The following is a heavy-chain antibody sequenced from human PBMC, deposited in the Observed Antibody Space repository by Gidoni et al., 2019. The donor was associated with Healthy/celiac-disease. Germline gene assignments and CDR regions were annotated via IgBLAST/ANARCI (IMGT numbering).Heavy chain of an antibody. CDR3: AKDRLGYCSGGSCYGFDP. V-gene: IGHV3-9*01. CDR2: ISWNSGSI. CDR1: GFTLDDYA. J-gene: IGHJ5*02. D-gene: IGHD2-15*01. Sequence: EVQLVESGGGLVQPGRSLRLSWAASGFTLDDYAMHWVRQAPGKGLGWVSGISWNSGSIGYADSVKGRFTISRDNAKNSLYLQMNSLRAEDTALYYCAKDRLGYCSGGSCYGFDPWGQGTLVTVSS.